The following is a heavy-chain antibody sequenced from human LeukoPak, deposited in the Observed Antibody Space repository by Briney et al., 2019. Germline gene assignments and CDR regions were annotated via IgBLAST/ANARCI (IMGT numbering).Heavy chain of an antibody. CDR1: GFTVSNNY. D-gene: IGHD6-19*01. CDR3: AKYPQQWLVPDGMDV. V-gene: IGHV3-53*01. CDR2: IYSGGGT. J-gene: IGHJ6*02. Sequence: PGGSLRLSCAASGFTVSNNYMSWVRQAPGKGLEWVSVIYSGGGTFYSDSVKGRFTISRDYSKNTLYLQMNSLRADDTAVYYCAKYPQQWLVPDGMDVWGQGTTVTVSS.